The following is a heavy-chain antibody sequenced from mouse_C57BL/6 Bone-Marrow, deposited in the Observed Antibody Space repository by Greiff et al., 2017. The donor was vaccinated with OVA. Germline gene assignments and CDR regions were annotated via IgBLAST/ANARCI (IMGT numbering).Heavy chain of an antibody. CDR2: IYPGDGDT. CDR1: GYAFSSSW. CDR3: ARASICYDCDGYAMDY. V-gene: IGHV1-82*01. J-gene: IGHJ4*01. D-gene: IGHD2-4*01. Sequence: VQLQQSGPELVKPGASVKISCKASGYAFSSSWMHWVKQRPGKGLEWIGRIYPGDGDTNYNGKFKGKATLTADKSSSTAYMQLSSLTSEDSAVYFCARASICYDCDGYAMDYWGRGTSVTVSA.